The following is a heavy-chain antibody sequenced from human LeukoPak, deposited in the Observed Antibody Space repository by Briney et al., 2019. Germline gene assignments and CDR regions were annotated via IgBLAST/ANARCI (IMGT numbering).Heavy chain of an antibody. J-gene: IGHJ3*02. D-gene: IGHD1-26*01. CDR1: GFPFSSYA. Sequence: GGSLRLSCAASGFPFSSYAMSWVRQAPGKGLEWVSALSGSGGSTYYADSVKGRFTISRDNSKNTLYLQMNSLRAEDTAVYYCAKDRGELLPMYAFDIWGQGTMVTVSS. CDR3: AKDRGELLPMYAFDI. CDR2: LSGSGGST. V-gene: IGHV3-23*01.